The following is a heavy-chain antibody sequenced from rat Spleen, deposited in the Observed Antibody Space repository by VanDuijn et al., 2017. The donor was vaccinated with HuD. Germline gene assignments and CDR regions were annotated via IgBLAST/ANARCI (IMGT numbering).Heavy chain of an antibody. J-gene: IGHJ4*01. Sequence: EVQLVESGGGLVQPGRSMKLSCAASGFTFSNYDMAWVRQAPTKGLEWVASISYDGSSTYYRDSVKGRFTISRDNAKSTLYLQMDSLRSEDTATYYCTTDPPPYRDSYAHVYVMDAWGQGASVTVSS. CDR1: GFTFSNYD. CDR2: ISYDGSST. D-gene: IGHD1-12*01. CDR3: TTDPPPYRDSYAHVYVMDA. V-gene: IGHV5-20*01.